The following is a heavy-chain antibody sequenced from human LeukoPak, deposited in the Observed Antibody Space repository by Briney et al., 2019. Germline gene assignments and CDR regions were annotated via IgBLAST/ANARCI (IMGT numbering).Heavy chain of an antibody. CDR1: GFTFSTFW. CDR3: AKAVAGTGYYYYYGMDV. D-gene: IGHD6-19*01. J-gene: IGHJ6*02. V-gene: IGHV3-30*18. Sequence: GGSLRLSCAASGFTFSTFWMTWVRQAPGKGLEWVAVISYDGSNKYYADSVKGRFTISRDNSKNTLYLQMNSLRAEDTAVYYCAKAVAGTGYYYYYGMDVWGQGTTVTVSS. CDR2: ISYDGSNK.